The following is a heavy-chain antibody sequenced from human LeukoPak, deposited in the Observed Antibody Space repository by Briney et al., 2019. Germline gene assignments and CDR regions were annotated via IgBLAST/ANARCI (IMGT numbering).Heavy chain of an antibody. CDR1: GGSFSGYY. CDR2: INHSGST. Sequence: SETLSLTCAVYGGSFSGYYWSWIRQPPGKGLEWIGEINHSGSTNYNPSLKSRVTISVDTSKNQFSLKLSSVTAADTAVYYCARAGVLGPRYYYYYVDVWGKGTTVTVSS. J-gene: IGHJ6*03. D-gene: IGHD2-8*02. V-gene: IGHV4-34*01. CDR3: ARAGVLGPRYYYYYVDV.